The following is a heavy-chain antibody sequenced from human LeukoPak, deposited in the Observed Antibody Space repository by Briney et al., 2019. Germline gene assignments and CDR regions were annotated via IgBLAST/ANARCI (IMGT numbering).Heavy chain of an antibody. Sequence: PGGSLRLSCAASEFTFSTFWMSWVRQAPGRGLEWVANIKADGSVNHCVDSMEGRFSISRDNARSSLYLQMNSLRAEDTAVYYCVRDSDYQRNSGGRYAHYDALDIWGHGTMVTVSS. CDR1: EFTFSTFW. CDR3: VRDSDYQRNSGGRYAHYDALDI. J-gene: IGHJ3*02. V-gene: IGHV3-7*01. D-gene: IGHD2-21*01. CDR2: IKADGSVN.